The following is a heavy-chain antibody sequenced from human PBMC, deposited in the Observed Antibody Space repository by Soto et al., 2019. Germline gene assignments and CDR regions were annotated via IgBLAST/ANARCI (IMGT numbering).Heavy chain of an antibody. D-gene: IGHD2-2*01. J-gene: IGHJ6*03. CDR1: GGSLSSYY. Sequence: LSLTCTVSGGSLSSYYWSWIRQPPGKGLEWIGYIYYSGSTNYNPSLKSRVTISVDTSKNQFSLKLSSVTAADTAEYYCARLRYCSSTSCPFRSNYYYYYMDVWGKGTTVTVSS. V-gene: IGHV4-59*08. CDR3: ARLRYCSSTSCPFRSNYYYYYMDV. CDR2: IYYSGST.